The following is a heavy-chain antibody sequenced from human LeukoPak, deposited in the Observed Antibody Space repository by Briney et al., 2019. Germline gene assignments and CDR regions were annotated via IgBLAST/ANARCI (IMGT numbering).Heavy chain of an antibody. Sequence: VASVKVSCKASGYTFTGYYMHWVRQAPGQGLEWMGWISVYNGYTEVSQKFQGRVTLTTDTSTTTAYMELRSLRSDDTALYYCARNYYDSSGHSTKFGYWGQGTLVTVSS. D-gene: IGHD3-22*01. CDR3: ARNYYDSSGHSTKFGY. V-gene: IGHV1-18*04. CDR2: ISVYNGYT. CDR1: GYTFTGYY. J-gene: IGHJ4*02.